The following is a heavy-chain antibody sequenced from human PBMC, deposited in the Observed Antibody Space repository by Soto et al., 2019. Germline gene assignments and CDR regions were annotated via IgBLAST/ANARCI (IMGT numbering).Heavy chain of an antibody. CDR1: GLTVSSTNY. D-gene: IGHD5-12*01. V-gene: IGHV3-53*01. CDR2: IYSGGTT. J-gene: IGHJ4*02. CDR3: HGYGY. Sequence: EVQVVESGGGLIQPGGSLRLSCVVSGLTVSSTNYMSWVRQAPGKGLEWVSVIYSGGTTFYADSVKGRFTISRDNSKNTLYLQMNSLRGEDTAVYYCHGYGYWGQGTLVTVSS.